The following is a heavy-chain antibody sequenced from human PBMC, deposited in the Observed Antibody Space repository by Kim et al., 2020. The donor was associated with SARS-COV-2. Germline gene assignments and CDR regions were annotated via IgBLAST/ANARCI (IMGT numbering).Heavy chain of an antibody. D-gene: IGHD6-19*01. V-gene: IGHV3-23*01. Sequence: GGSLRLSCAASGFTFKFYVLSWVRQVPGKGLEWVATISGSDGSTYYADSVKGRFTISRDKSQNTLYVQMNSLRAEDTAVYYCARGSGQGSGWYSGNYYYYMDVWGKGTTVTVSS. CDR3: ARGSGQGSGWYSGNYYYYMDV. J-gene: IGHJ6*03. CDR1: GFTFKFYV. CDR2: ISGSDGST.